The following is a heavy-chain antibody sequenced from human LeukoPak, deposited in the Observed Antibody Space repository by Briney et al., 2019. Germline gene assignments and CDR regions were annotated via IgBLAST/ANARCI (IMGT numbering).Heavy chain of an antibody. Sequence: ASVKVSCKASGYTFTSYGISWVRQAPGQGLEWMGWISAYNGNTNYAQKLQGRVTMTTDTSTSTAYMELRSLRSDDTAVYYCARDGAPGRSTSRLLWFDYWGQGTLVTVSS. D-gene: IGHD2-2*01. CDR1: GYTFTSYG. J-gene: IGHJ4*02. CDR3: ARDGAPGRSTSRLLWFDY. CDR2: ISAYNGNT. V-gene: IGHV1-18*01.